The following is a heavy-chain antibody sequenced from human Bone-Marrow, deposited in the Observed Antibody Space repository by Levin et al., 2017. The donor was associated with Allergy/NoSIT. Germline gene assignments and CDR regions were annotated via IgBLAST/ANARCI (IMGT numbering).Heavy chain of an antibody. CDR1: GFTFSSYW. V-gene: IGHV3-7*01. J-gene: IGHJ4*02. CDR2: IKQDGSEK. CDR3: ARDARGSSGWPRGPYFDY. D-gene: IGHD6-19*01. Sequence: GGSLRLSCAASGFTFSSYWMSWVRQAPGKGLEWVANIKQDGSEKYYVDSVKGRFTISRDNAKNSLYLQMNSLRAEDTAVYYCARDARGSSGWPRGPYFDYWGQGTLVTVSS.